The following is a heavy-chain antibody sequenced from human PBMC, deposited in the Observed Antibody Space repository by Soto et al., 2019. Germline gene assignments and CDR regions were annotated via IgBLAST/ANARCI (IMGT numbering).Heavy chain of an antibody. CDR2: ISGSGGST. D-gene: IGHD6-13*01. V-gene: IGHV3-23*01. CDR3: AKDRGYSSSWYGEDYYYYYGMDV. Sequence: GGSLRLSCAASGFTFSSYAMSWVRQAPGKGLEWVSAISGSGGSTYYADSVKGRFTISRDNSKNTLYLQMNSLRAEDTAVYYCAKDRGYSSSWYGEDYYYYYGMDVWGQGTTVTVSS. J-gene: IGHJ6*02. CDR1: GFTFSSYA.